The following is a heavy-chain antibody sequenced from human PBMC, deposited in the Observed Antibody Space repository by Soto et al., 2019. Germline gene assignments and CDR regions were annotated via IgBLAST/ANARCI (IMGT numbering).Heavy chain of an antibody. CDR3: ARDGGAY. Sequence: QVQLVESGGGVVQPGRSLRLSCAASGFTFSSYAMHWVRRAPGKGLEWMAVKSYDGSNKYYADSVKGRFTISRDNSKNTLYLQMNSLRPEETALYYCARDGGAYWGQGTLVIVSS. D-gene: IGHD3-16*01. V-gene: IGHV3-30-3*01. J-gene: IGHJ4*02. CDR2: KSYDGSNK. CDR1: GFTFSSYA.